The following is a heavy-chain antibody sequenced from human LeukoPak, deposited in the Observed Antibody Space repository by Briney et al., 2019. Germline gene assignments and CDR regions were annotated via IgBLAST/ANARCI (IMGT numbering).Heavy chain of an antibody. J-gene: IGHJ3*02. V-gene: IGHV4-59*08. D-gene: IGHD2-21*02. CDR3: ARHIVVVTAIPGAFDI. CDR1: GGSISSYY. CDR2: IYYSGST. Sequence: SETLSLTCTVSGGSISSYYWSWIRQPPGKGLEWIGYIYYSGSTNYNPSLKSRVTISVDTSKNQFSLKLSSVTAADTAVYYCARHIVVVTAIPGAFDIWGQGTMVTVSS.